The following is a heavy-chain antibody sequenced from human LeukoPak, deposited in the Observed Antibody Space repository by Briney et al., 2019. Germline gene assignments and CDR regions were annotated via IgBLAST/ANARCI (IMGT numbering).Heavy chain of an antibody. CDR3: ARVGQVATATQGSFDY. Sequence: GASVKVSCKASGYTFTSYGISWVRQAPGQGLEWMGWISAYNGNTNYAQKLQGRVTMTTDTSTSTAYMELRSLRSDDTAVYYCARVGQVATATQGSFDYWGQGTLVTVSS. V-gene: IGHV1-18*01. D-gene: IGHD2-21*02. J-gene: IGHJ4*02. CDR1: GYTFTSYG. CDR2: ISAYNGNT.